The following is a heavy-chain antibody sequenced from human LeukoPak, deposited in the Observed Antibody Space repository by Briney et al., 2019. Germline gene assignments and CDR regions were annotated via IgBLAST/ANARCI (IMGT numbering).Heavy chain of an antibody. CDR2: ISYNGGST. J-gene: IGHJ6*02. CDR1: RFTFSIYA. V-gene: IGHV3-64*01. CDR3: ARDLGFSENYYYAMDV. D-gene: IGHD1-26*01. Sequence: PVGSLRLSCAASRFTFSIYAIHWVRQAPGKGLDYVSGISYNGGSTYYANSVKGRFTISRDNSKSTLYLQMGSLRAEDMAVYYCARDLGFSENYYYAMDVWGQGTTVTVSS.